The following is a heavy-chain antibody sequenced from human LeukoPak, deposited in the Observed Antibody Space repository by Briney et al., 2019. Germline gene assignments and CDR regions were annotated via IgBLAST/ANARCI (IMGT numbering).Heavy chain of an antibody. Sequence: GGSLRLSCAASGFTFSSYAMHWVRQAPGKGLEWVAVISYDGSNKYYADSVKGRFTISKDNSKNTLYLQMNSLRAEDTAVYYCAKDLYYYGSGSYLDYWGQGTLVTVSS. CDR3: AKDLYYYGSGSYLDY. D-gene: IGHD3-10*01. CDR2: ISYDGSNK. V-gene: IGHV3-30-3*01. CDR1: GFTFSSYA. J-gene: IGHJ4*02.